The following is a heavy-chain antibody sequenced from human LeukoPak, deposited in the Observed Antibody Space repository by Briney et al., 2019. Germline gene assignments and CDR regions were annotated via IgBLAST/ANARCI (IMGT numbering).Heavy chain of an antibody. J-gene: IGHJ4*02. CDR2: INHSGST. CDR1: GGSFSGYY. V-gene: IGHV4-34*01. D-gene: IGHD2-2*01. CDR3: AGNIVVVPAAPRVGIDY. Sequence: SETLSLTCAVYGGSFSGYYWSWIRQPPGKGLEGIGEINHSGSTNYNPSLKSRVTISVDTSKNQFSLKLSSVTAADPAVYYCAGNIVVVPAAPRVGIDYWGQGTLVTVSS.